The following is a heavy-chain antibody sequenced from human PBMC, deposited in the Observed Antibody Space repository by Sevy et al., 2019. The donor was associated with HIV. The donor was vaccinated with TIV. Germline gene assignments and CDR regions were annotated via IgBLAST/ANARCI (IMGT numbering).Heavy chain of an antibody. J-gene: IGHJ4*02. CDR3: ARHRSPYGDYANGSFDY. CDR2: IFYSGST. Sequence: SETLSLTCTVSGGSVSSGSYYWSWIRQPPGKGLEWIGYIFYSGSTNYNSSLKSRVTISVDTAKNQFSLKLRSVTTADTAVYYFARHRSPYGDYANGSFDYWVQGTLVTVSS. CDR1: GGSVSSGSYY. V-gene: IGHV4-61*01. D-gene: IGHD4-17*01.